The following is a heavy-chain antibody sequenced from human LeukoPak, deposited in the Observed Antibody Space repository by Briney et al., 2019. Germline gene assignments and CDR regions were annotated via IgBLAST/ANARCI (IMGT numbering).Heavy chain of an antibody. CDR3: ARDPEGTYYYYYYMDV. Sequence: ASVKVSFKSSGYTFTSYGISWVRQAPGQGLEWMGWISAYNGNTNYAQKLQGRVTMTTDTSTSTAYMELRSLRSDDTAVYYCARDPEGTYYYYYYMDVWGKGTTVTVSS. J-gene: IGHJ6*03. V-gene: IGHV1-18*01. D-gene: IGHD1-14*01. CDR1: GYTFTSYG. CDR2: ISAYNGNT.